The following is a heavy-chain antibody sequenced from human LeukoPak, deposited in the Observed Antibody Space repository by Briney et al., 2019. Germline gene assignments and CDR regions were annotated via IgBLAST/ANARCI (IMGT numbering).Heavy chain of an antibody. J-gene: IGHJ3*02. Sequence: GGSLRLSCAASGFTFSTYWMHWVRQAPGKGLEWVSVIYSGGSTYYADSVKGRFTISRDNSKNTLYLQMNSLRAEDTAVYYCARGVSPGNDAFDIWGQGTMVTISS. V-gene: IGHV3-53*01. CDR1: GFTFSTYW. CDR3: ARGVSPGNDAFDI. CDR2: IYSGGST. D-gene: IGHD3-22*01.